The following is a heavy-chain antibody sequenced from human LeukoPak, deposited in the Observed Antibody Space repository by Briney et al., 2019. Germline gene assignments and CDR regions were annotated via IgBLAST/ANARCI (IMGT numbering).Heavy chain of an antibody. J-gene: IGHJ4*02. D-gene: IGHD2-15*01. CDR3: ARINCSGGTCYDYFDD. CDR2: DSAGGSNT. CDR1: PVTFGTSA. Sequence: PGGSLRLSCVGSPVTFGTSAMSWVRQAPGKGLEWVSADSAGGSNTYYADSVEGRFTISRDNSRDTLYLQMDSLRVEDTAQYFCARINCSGGTCYDYFDDWGQGTLVTVSS. V-gene: IGHV3-23*01.